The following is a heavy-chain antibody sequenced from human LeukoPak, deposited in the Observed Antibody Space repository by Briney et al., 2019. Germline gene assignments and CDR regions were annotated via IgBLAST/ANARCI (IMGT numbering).Heavy chain of an antibody. J-gene: IGHJ6*02. CDR3: ARNLGRFCSSASCFLYYYYGMDV. D-gene: IGHD2-2*01. CDR2: ISSSSSYI. V-gene: IGHV3-21*01. CDR1: GFTFSSYS. Sequence: GGSLRLSCAASGFTFSSYSMNWVRQAPGKGLEWVSSISSSSSYIYYADSVKGRFTISRDNAKNSLYLQMNSLRAEDTAVYYCARNLGRFCSSASCFLYYYYGMDVWGQGTTVTVSS.